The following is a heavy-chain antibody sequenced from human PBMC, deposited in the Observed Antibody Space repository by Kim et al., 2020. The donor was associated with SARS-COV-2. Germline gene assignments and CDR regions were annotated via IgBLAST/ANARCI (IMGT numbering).Heavy chain of an antibody. CDR1: GFTFSTSW. D-gene: IGHD3-16*02. CDR3: AKLPYRSADY. V-gene: IGHV3-7*03. Sequence: GGSLRLSCVASGFTFSTSWMGWVRQAPGKGLEWVTNTNMDGSERYYVDSVKGRFTISRDNAENSLYLQMNSLTIEDTAVYYCAKLPYRSADYWGQGTQVAVS. CDR2: TNMDGSER. J-gene: IGHJ4*02.